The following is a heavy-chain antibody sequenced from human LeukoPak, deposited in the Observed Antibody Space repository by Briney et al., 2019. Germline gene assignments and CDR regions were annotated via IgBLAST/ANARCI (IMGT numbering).Heavy chain of an antibody. Sequence: KPSETLSLTCTVSGGSISSSSYYWGWIRQPPGKGLEWIGSIYYSGSTYYNPSLKSRVTISVDTSKNQFSLKLSSVTAADTAVYYCARLYDSSGYYYAFDIWGQGTMVTVSS. CDR1: GGSISSSSYY. V-gene: IGHV4-39*07. D-gene: IGHD3-22*01. J-gene: IGHJ3*02. CDR2: IYYSGST. CDR3: ARLYDSSGYYYAFDI.